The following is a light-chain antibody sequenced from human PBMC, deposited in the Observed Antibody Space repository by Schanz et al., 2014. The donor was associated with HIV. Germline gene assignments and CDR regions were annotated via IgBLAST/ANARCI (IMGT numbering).Light chain of an antibody. J-gene: IGKJ1*01. V-gene: IGKV1-5*03. CDR3: QQYDISSWT. CDR1: QGIGTW. Sequence: DIQMTQSPSRLSASVGDSVTITCRASQGIGTWLAWYQQKPGKAPELLIYEASRLQKGVSSRFSGSGSGTEFTLTISSLQPDDFATYYCQQYDISSWTFGLGTKVETK. CDR2: EAS.